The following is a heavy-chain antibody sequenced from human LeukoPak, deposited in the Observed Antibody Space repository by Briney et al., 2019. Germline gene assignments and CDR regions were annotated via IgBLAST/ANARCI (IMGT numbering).Heavy chain of an antibody. CDR3: ARHEDRNWYFDH. D-gene: IGHD1-1*01. Sequence: SETLSLACTVSGGSISSSYYYWGWIRQPPGKGLEWIGTIYYSGSTYYNPSLKSRVTISVDTSKNQFSLKLSSVTAPDTAVYYCARHEDRNWYFDHWGQGTLVTVSS. CDR1: GGSISSSYYY. V-gene: IGHV4-39*01. CDR2: IYYSGST. J-gene: IGHJ4*02.